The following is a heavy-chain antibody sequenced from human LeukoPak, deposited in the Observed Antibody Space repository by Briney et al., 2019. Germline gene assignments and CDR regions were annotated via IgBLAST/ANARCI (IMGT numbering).Heavy chain of an antibody. J-gene: IGHJ3*02. D-gene: IGHD2-2*01. Sequence: GGSLRLSCAASEFIFINYGMSWVRQAPGKGLEWVSSISGSGSVTNYADSVKGRVTISRDNSRNTLYLQINSLRAEDTAVYYCARSTHSYCTHTFDIWGQGTMVIVSS. CDR2: ISGSGSVT. CDR1: EFIFINYG. V-gene: IGHV3-23*01. CDR3: ARSTHSYCTHTFDI.